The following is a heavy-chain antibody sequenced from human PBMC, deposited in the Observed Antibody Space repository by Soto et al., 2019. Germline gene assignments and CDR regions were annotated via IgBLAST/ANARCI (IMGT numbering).Heavy chain of an antibody. Sequence: PGGSLRLSCAAFGFTFSDHYMDWVRQAPGKGLEWVGRARNKVSGYTTAYAASVEGRFAISRDDSKNSLYLQMSSLKAEDTAVYFCARLMGTSFDLWGQGTLVTVSS. CDR3: ARLMGTSFDL. V-gene: IGHV3-72*01. CDR1: GFTFSDHY. CDR2: ARNKVSGYTT. J-gene: IGHJ4*02. D-gene: IGHD2-8*01.